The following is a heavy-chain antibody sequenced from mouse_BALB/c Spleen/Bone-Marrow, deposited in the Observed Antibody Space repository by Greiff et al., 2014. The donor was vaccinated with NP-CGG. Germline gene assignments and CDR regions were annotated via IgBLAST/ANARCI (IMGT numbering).Heavy chain of an antibody. J-gene: IGHJ4*01. CDR2: INPSNGRT. Sequence: VKLQESGAELVKPGASVKLSCKASGYTFTSYWMHWVKQRPGQGLEWIGEINPSNGRTNYNEKFKSKATLTVDKSSSTAYMQLSSLTSEDSAVYYCAIGLLGDYWGQGTSVTFSS. D-gene: IGHD2-10*01. CDR1: GYTFTSYW. V-gene: IGHV1S81*02. CDR3: AIGLLGDY.